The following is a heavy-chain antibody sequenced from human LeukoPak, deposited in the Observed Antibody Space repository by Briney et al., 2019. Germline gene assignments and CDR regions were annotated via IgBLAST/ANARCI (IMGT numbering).Heavy chain of an antibody. D-gene: IGHD1-26*01. CDR2: IDRSGVT. Sequence: GGSLRLSCAASGFTVHSNYMSWVRQAPGKGLEWVSVIDRSGVTHYADSVKGRFTISRDNSKNTLYLQMNSLRAEDTGVYYCAKGSGSYLSPLYYFDYWGQGTLVTVSS. CDR3: AKGSGSYLSPLYYFDY. CDR1: GFTVHSNY. J-gene: IGHJ4*02. V-gene: IGHV3-53*01.